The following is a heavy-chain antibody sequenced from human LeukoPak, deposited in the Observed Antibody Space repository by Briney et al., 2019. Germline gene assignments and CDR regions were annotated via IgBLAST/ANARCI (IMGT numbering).Heavy chain of an antibody. D-gene: IGHD4-17*01. Sequence: PGGSLRLSCAASGFTFSSYGMHWVRQAPGKGLEWVAVIWYDGSNKYYADSVKGRFTIPRDNSKNTLYLQMNSLRAEDTAVYYCAKDLSDYGDFPIDYWGQGTLVTVSS. CDR3: AKDLSDYGDFPIDY. CDR1: GFTFSSYG. J-gene: IGHJ4*02. CDR2: IWYDGSNK. V-gene: IGHV3-33*06.